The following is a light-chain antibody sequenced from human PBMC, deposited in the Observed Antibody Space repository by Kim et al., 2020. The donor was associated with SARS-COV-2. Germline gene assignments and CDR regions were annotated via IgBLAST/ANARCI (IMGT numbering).Light chain of an antibody. J-gene: IGLJ3*02. Sequence: QAGLTQPPSVSKGLRQTATLTCTGNSNNIGNQGAVWLQHHQGHPPKLLSYRNNNRPSGISERLSASRSGNTASLTITGLQPEDEADYYCSAWDSSLGAWVFGGGTQRTVL. CDR3: SAWDSSLGAWV. CDR1: SNNIGNQG. CDR2: RNN. V-gene: IGLV10-54*01.